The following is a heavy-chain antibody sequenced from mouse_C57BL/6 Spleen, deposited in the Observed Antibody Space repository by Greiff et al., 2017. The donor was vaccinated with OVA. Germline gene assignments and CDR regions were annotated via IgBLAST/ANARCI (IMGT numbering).Heavy chain of an antibody. Sequence: VQLQQSGAELVRPGASVKLSCKASGYTFTDYYINWVKQRPGQGLEWIARIYPGSGNTYYNEKFKGKATLTAEKSSSTAYMQLSSLTSEDSAVYFCARWEGYDGWFAYWGQGTLVTVSA. J-gene: IGHJ3*01. V-gene: IGHV1-76*01. CDR2: IYPGSGNT. CDR3: ARWEGYDGWFAY. D-gene: IGHD2-2*01. CDR1: GYTFTDYY.